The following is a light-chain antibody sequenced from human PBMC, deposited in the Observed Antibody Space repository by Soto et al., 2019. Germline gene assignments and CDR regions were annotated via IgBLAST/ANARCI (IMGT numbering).Light chain of an antibody. CDR2: DAS. CDR3: QQYNSYSRT. Sequence: DIQMTQSPSTLSASVRDRVTITCRASQSISSWLAWYKQKPGKAPKLLIYDASSLESGVPSRFSGSGSGTEFTLTISSVQPDDFATYYCQQYNSYSRTFGQGTKVDIK. CDR1: QSISSW. J-gene: IGKJ1*01. V-gene: IGKV1-5*01.